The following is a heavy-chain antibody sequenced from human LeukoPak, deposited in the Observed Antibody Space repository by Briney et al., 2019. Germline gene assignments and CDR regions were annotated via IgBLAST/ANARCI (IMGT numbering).Heavy chain of an antibody. V-gene: IGHV4-34*01. J-gene: IGHJ6*03. Sequence: PSETLSLTCAVYGGSFSGYYWSWIRQPPGKGLEWIGEINHSGSTNYNPSLKSRVTISVDTSKNQFSLKLSSVTAADTAVYYCAISIAAAGMDYYYYMDVWGKGTTVTVSS. CDR2: INHSGST. CDR3: AISIAAAGMDYYYYMDV. D-gene: IGHD6-13*01. CDR1: GGSFSGYY.